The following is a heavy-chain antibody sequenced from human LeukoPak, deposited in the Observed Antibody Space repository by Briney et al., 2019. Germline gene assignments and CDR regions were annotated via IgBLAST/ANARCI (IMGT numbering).Heavy chain of an antibody. CDR3: ARERYYDYVWGSYRQGGFDY. V-gene: IGHV3-74*01. Sequence: PGGSLRLSCAASGFTFSSYWMHWVRQAPGKGLVWVSRINSDGSSTSYADSAKGRFTISRDNAKNTLYLQMNSLRAEDTAVYYCARERYYDYVWGSYRQGGFDYWGQGTLVTVSS. CDR2: INSDGSST. J-gene: IGHJ4*02. CDR1: GFTFSSYW. D-gene: IGHD3-16*02.